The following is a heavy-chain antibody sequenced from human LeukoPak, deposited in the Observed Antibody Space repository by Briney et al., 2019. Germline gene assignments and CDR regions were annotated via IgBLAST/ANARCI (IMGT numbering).Heavy chain of an antibody. V-gene: IGHV4-39*01. J-gene: IGHJ5*02. D-gene: IGHD3-22*01. CDR3: ARRGPMRQPNWFDP. CDR1: GGSISSTSYY. CDR2: IYYSGST. Sequence: PSETLSLTCTVSGGSISSTSYYWGWIRQPPGKGLEWIGSIYYSGSTYYNPSLKSRVTISVDTSRNQFSLKLSSGTAADTAVYYCARRGPMRQPNWFDPWGQGTLVTVSS.